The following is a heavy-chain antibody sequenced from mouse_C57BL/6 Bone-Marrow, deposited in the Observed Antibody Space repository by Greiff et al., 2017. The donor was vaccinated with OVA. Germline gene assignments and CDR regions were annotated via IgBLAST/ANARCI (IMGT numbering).Heavy chain of an antibody. CDR2: IRNKANGYTT. Sequence: EVQGVESGGGLVQPGGSLSLSCAASGFTFTDYYMSWVRQPPGKALEWLGFIRNKANGYTTEYSASVKGRLTISRDNSQSILYLQMNALRAEDSATYYCARYFWFLDYFDYWGQGTTLTVSS. CDR3: ARYFWFLDYFDY. D-gene: IGHD2-3*01. CDR1: GFTFTDYY. J-gene: IGHJ2*01. V-gene: IGHV7-3*01.